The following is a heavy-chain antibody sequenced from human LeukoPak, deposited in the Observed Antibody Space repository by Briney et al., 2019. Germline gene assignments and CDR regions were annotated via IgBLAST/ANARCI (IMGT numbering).Heavy chain of an antibody. V-gene: IGHV3-7*03. CDR2: IKQDGSEK. J-gene: IGHJ4*02. CDR1: GFTFSRYW. Sequence: HPGGSLRLSCAASGFTFSRYWMNWVRQAPGKGLEWVANIKQDGSEKYYVDSVKGRFTISRDNAKNSLYLQMDSLRAEDTAVYYCARRYFDYWGQGTLVTVSS. CDR3: ARRYFDY.